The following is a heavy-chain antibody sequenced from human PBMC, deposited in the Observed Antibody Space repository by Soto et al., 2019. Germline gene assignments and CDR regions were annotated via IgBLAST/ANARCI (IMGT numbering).Heavy chain of an antibody. CDR1: GGTFSSYA. CDR3: VRGTDTAIVGSVDY. Sequence: SVKVSCKASGGTFSSYAISWVRQAPGQGLEWMGGIIPIFGTANYAQKFQGRVTITADESTSTAYMELSSLRSEDTAVYYCVRGTDTAIVGSVDYWGQGTLVTISS. V-gene: IGHV1-69*13. CDR2: IIPIFGTA. J-gene: IGHJ4*02. D-gene: IGHD5-18*01.